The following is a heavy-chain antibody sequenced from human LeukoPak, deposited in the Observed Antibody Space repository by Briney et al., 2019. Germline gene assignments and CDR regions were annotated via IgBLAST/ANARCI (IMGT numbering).Heavy chain of an antibody. V-gene: IGHV3-74*01. CDR3: ASPSLVVPAATGFHFDY. Sequence: GGSLRLSCAASGFTFSSHWMHWVRQAPGKGLVWVSRINTDGSSTSYADSVKGRFTISRGNAKNTLYLQMNSLRAEDTAVYYCASPSLVVPAATGFHFDYWGQGTLVTVSS. CDR1: GFTFSSHW. J-gene: IGHJ4*02. CDR2: INTDGSST. D-gene: IGHD2-2*01.